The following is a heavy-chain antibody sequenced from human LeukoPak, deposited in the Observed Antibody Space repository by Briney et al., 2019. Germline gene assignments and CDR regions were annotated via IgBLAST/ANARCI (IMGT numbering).Heavy chain of an antibody. Sequence: SQTLSPTCAVSGGSISSGGYSWSWIRQPPGKGLEWIGYIYHSGSTYYNPSLKSRVTISVDRSKNQFSLKLSSVTAADTAVYYCASSTVTTVGDAFDIWGQGTMVTVSS. J-gene: IGHJ3*02. CDR3: ASSTVTTVGDAFDI. V-gene: IGHV4-30-2*01. CDR1: GGSISSGGYS. D-gene: IGHD4-17*01. CDR2: IYHSGST.